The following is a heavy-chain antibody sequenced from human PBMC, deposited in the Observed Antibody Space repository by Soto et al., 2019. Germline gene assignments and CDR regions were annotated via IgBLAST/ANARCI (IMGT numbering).Heavy chain of an antibody. Sequence: PGGSLRLSCAASGFTFSNYWMHWVRQVPGKGLVWVSRVNGDGSSTFYADSVKGRFTISRDNAENTVFLQMNSLRAEDTAGYYCARDNWNTVWGQGTMVTVSS. CDR2: VNGDGSST. D-gene: IGHD1-20*01. CDR3: ARDNWNTV. J-gene: IGHJ3*01. CDR1: GFTFSNYW. V-gene: IGHV3-74*01.